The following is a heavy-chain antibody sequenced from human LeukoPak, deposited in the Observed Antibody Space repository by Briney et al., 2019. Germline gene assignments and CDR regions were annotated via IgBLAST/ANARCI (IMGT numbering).Heavy chain of an antibody. J-gene: IGHJ6*03. CDR2: ISRGSGTI. V-gene: IGHV3-48*01. Sequence: GGSLRLSCGASGFSFSSYSMNWVRQAPGRGLEWVSYISRGSGTIYYADSVKGRFTISRDNAKNSLYLQVNSLRAEDTAVYYCARDSVQDSYYYYMDVWGKGTTVTVSS. D-gene: IGHD1-1*01. CDR3: ARDSVQDSYYYYMDV. CDR1: GFSFSSYS.